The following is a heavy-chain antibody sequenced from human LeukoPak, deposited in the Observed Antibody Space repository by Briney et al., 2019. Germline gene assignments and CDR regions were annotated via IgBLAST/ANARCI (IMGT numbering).Heavy chain of an antibody. J-gene: IGHJ5*02. V-gene: IGHV1-18*01. CDR2: ISAYNGNT. CDR3: ARVGAAAANWFDP. Sequence: ASVKVSCKASGYTFSSYDISRVRQAPGQGLEWMGWISAYNGNTNYAQKLQGRVTMTTDTSTSTAYMELRSLRSDDTAVYYWARVGAAAANWFDPWGQGTLVTVSS. D-gene: IGHD6-13*01. CDR1: GYTFSSYD.